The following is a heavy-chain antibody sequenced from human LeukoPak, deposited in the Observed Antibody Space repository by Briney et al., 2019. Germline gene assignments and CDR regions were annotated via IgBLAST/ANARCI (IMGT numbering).Heavy chain of an antibody. Sequence: SETLSLTCTVSGYSISSGYYWGWIRQPPGKGLEWIGSTYHSGSTYYNPSLKSRVTISVDTSKNQFSLKLYSVTASDAAIYYCARHLSGTTMAHYFDFWGQGTLVTVSS. CDR3: ARHLSGTTMAHYFDF. CDR1: GYSISSGYY. V-gene: IGHV4-38-2*02. J-gene: IGHJ4*02. CDR2: TYHSGST. D-gene: IGHD1-1*01.